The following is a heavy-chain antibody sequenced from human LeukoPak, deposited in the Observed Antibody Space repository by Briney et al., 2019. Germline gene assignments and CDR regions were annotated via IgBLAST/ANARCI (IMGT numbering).Heavy chain of an antibody. CDR1: GFTFSSYS. J-gene: IGHJ4*02. CDR2: ISSSSSTI. V-gene: IGHV3-48*01. Sequence: PGGSLRLSCAASGFTFSSYSMNWVRQAPGKGLEWVSYISSSSSTIYYADSVKGRFTISRDNAKNSLYLQMNSLRAEDTAVYYCARVSYDFWSGSTYYFDYWGQGTLVTVSS. D-gene: IGHD3-3*01. CDR3: ARVSYDFWSGSTYYFDY.